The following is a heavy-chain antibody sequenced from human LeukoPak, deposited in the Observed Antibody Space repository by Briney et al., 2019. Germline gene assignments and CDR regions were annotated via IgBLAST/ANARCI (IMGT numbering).Heavy chain of an antibody. CDR2: ISYDGSNK. CDR3: ASGLWFGELLPLDY. Sequence: GGSLRLSCAASGFTFSSYAMHWVRQAPGKGLEWVAVISYDGSNKYYADSVKGRLTISRDNSKNTLYLQMNSLRAEDTAVYYCASGLWFGELLPLDYWGQGTLVTVSS. CDR1: GFTFSSYA. D-gene: IGHD3-10*01. V-gene: IGHV3-30*04. J-gene: IGHJ4*02.